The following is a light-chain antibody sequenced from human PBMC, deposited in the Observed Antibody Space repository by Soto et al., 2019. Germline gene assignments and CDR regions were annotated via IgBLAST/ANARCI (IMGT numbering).Light chain of an antibody. CDR2: LGS. V-gene: IGKV2-28*01. CDR3: MQALQTPIT. Sequence: EIVMTQSPLSLPVTPGESASISCRSSQSRLHSNGYNYLDWYLQKPGQSPQLLIYLGSNRASGVPDRFSGSGSGTDFTLKISRVEAEDVGVYYCMQALQTPITFGQGTRLEIK. CDR1: QSRLHSNGYNY. J-gene: IGKJ5*01.